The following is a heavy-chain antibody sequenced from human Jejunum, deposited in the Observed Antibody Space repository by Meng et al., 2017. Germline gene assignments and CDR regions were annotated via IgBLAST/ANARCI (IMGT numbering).Heavy chain of an antibody. Sequence: GESLKISYAASGFPFDTYAMSWVRQAPGQGLAWVSTMGGSDSDRYYADSVKGRFTISRDNSKNMVYLQMNSLRGEDTAIYYCVKDRQSFNSIYDAFDLWGQGTVVTVSS. D-gene: IGHD4-23*01. CDR2: MGGSDSDR. CDR1: GFPFDTYA. J-gene: IGHJ3*01. V-gene: IGHV3-23*01. CDR3: VKDRQSFNSIYDAFDL.